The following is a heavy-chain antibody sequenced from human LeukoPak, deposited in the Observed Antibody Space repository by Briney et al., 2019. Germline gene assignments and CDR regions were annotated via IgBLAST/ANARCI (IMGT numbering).Heavy chain of an antibody. CDR2: ISSSGSTI. V-gene: IGHV3-11*01. J-gene: IGHJ5*02. CDR3: ARLRIVATTQWGWFDP. CDR1: GFTFSDYY. D-gene: IGHD5-12*01. Sequence: GGSLRLSCAASGFTFSDYYMSWIRQAPEKGLDWVSYISSSGSTIYYADSVKGRFTISRDNAKNSLYLQMNSLRAEDTAVYYCARLRIVATTQWGWFDPWGQGTLVTVSS.